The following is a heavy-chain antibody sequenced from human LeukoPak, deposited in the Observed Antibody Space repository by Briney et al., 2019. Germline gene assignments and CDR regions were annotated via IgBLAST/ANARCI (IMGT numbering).Heavy chain of an antibody. CDR2: IYYSGST. CDR3: VRGGYYGSGNDFRFDP. J-gene: IGHJ5*02. V-gene: IGHV4-59*01. Sequence: PSETLSLTCTVSGGFISSYYWSWIRQPPGKGLEWIGYIYYSGSTNYKPSLKSRVTISVDTSKNQFSLKLSSVTAADTAVYYCVRGGYYGSGNDFRFDPWGQGTLVTVSS. CDR1: GGFISSYY. D-gene: IGHD3-10*01.